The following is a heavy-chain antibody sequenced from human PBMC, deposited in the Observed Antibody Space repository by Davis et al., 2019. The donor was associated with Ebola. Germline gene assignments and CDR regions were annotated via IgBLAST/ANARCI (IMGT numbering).Heavy chain of an antibody. CDR2: IYSTGST. CDR1: NGSINGHY. D-gene: IGHD6-13*01. CDR3: ARDRAGGINWFDP. J-gene: IGHJ5*02. V-gene: IGHV4-4*08. Sequence: PSETLSLTCIVSNGSINGHYWTWIRQSPEKGLEWIGSIYSTGSTTLNPSFKSRIILSIHTSKSRFSLRLQSVSAADTAVYFCARDRAGGINWFDPWGQGTLVTVSS.